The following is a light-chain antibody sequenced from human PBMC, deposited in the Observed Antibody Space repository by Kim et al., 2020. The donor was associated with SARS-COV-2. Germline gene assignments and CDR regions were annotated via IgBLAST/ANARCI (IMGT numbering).Light chain of an antibody. CDR3: AVWDDSLNAVV. CDR1: GANVASNT. J-gene: IGLJ2*01. Sequence: GQRVTIPCSGSGANVASNTVAWYQQLPGTAPKLLIYSNNQRPSGVPDRFSGSKPGTSASLAISGLQSEDEAQYYCAVWDDSLNAVVFGGGTQLTVL. V-gene: IGLV1-44*01. CDR2: SNN.